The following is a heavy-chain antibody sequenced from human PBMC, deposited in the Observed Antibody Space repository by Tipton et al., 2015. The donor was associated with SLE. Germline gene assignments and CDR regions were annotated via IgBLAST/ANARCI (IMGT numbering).Heavy chain of an antibody. V-gene: IGHV4-39*07. CDR2: IYYTGST. Sequence: CTVSGGSISSSSYYWGWIRQPPGKRLEWIGSIYYTGSTYYNPSLKSRVTMSVDTSENQFSLKLSSVTAADTAVYYCARHCQIYSFVYWGQGSLVTVSS. J-gene: IGHJ4*02. CDR3: ARHCQIYSFVY. CDR1: GGSISSSSYY. D-gene: IGHD2-21*01.